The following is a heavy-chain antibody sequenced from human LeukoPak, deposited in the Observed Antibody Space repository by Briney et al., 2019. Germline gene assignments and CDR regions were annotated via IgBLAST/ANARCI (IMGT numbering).Heavy chain of an antibody. CDR3: ARDGMGQLWHYYFDY. CDR1: GYTFTGYY. V-gene: IGHV1-2*02. CDR2: ISPNSGAT. D-gene: IGHD5-18*01. J-gene: IGHJ4*02. Sequence: ASVKVSCKASGYTFTGYYMHWVRQAPGQGLEWMGWISPNSGATKYAQKFQDRVTMTRDTSINTAYMELSRLRSDGTAVYYCARDGMGQLWHYYFDYWGQGTLVTVSS.